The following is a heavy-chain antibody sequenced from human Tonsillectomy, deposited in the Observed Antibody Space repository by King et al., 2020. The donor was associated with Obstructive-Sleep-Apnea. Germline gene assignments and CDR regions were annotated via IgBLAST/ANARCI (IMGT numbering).Heavy chain of an antibody. Sequence: VQLVESGGGVVQPGRSLRLSCAASGFTLSNNAMHWVRQAPGKGLEWGAVISYDGSNKYYADSVKGRFTLSRDISKNTLNLQMTSLRAEDTAVYYCARESTITDYYYGMDVWGQGTTVTVSS. CDR1: GFTLSNNA. CDR2: ISYDGSNK. J-gene: IGHJ6*02. D-gene: IGHD1-14*01. CDR3: ARESTITDYYYGMDV. V-gene: IGHV3-30*04.